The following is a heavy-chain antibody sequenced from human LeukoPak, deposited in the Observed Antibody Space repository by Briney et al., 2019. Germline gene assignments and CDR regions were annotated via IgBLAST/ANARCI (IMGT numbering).Heavy chain of an antibody. CDR3: ARNGYSGGYRALFDY. Sequence: SVKVSCKASGGTFSCYAISWVRQAPGQGLEWMGRIIPIFGIANYAQKFQGRVTITADKSTSTAYMELSSLRSEDTAVYYCARNGYSGGYRALFDYWGQGTLVTVSS. CDR2: IIPIFGIA. CDR1: GGTFSCYA. D-gene: IGHD1-26*01. J-gene: IGHJ4*02. V-gene: IGHV1-69*04.